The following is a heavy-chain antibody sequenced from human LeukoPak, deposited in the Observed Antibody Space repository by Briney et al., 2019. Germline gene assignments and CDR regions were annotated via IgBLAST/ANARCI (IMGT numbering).Heavy chain of an antibody. CDR2: ISAYNGNT. CDR3: AKTIAAAGPYAFDI. Sequence: GASVKVSCKASGYTFTSYGISWVRQAPGQGLEWMGWISAYNGNTNYAQKLQGRVTMTTDTSTSTAYMELRSLRSDDTAVYYCAKTIAAAGPYAFDIWGQGTMVTVSS. D-gene: IGHD6-13*01. J-gene: IGHJ3*02. V-gene: IGHV1-18*01. CDR1: GYTFTSYG.